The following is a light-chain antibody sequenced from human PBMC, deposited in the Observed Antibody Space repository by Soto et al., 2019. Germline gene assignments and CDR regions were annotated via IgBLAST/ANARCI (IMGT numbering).Light chain of an antibody. Sequence: AIRMTQSPSSFSASTGDRVTITCRASQGISSYLAWYQQKPGKAPKLLIYAASTLQSGVPSRFSGSGSGTDFTLTISCLQSEDFATYSGTQYYSYPLTFGGGTMVEIK. CDR3: TQYYSYPLT. J-gene: IGKJ4*01. CDR2: AAS. CDR1: QGISSY. V-gene: IGKV1-8*01.